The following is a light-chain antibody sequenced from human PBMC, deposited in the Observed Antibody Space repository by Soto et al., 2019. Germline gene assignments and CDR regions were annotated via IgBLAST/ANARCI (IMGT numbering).Light chain of an antibody. J-gene: IGKJ4*01. CDR3: QQRSNWPPT. V-gene: IGKV3-11*01. CDR2: DAS. CDR1: QSVSSY. Sequence: EIVLTQSPATLSLSPGERATLSCRASQSVSSYLAWYQQKPGQAPRLLIYDASNRATGIPARFSGSGSGTDFTLPISSLEPEDFAVYYCQQRSNWPPTFGGGIKVEIK.